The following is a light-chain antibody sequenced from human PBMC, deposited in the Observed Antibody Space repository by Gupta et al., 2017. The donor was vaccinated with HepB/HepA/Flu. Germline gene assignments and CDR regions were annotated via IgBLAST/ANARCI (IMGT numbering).Light chain of an antibody. J-gene: IGLJ3*02. CDR2: GVN. CDR1: SSDVGAYDH. CDR3: NSYTTRSTGV. Sequence: QPPLTQPASVPGPPGHSITIPCSGTSSDVGAYDHVSWYQHHPGKAPKLMIYGVNNRPSGVSDRFSGSKSGNTASLSISGLQAEDEADYFCNSYTTRSTGVFGGGTKLTVL. V-gene: IGLV2-14*03.